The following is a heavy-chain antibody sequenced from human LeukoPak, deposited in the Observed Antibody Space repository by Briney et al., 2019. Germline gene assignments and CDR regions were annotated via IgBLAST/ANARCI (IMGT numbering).Heavy chain of an antibody. J-gene: IGHJ3*02. D-gene: IGHD3-22*01. Sequence: GSLRLSCAASGFTFSSYAMSWVRQAPGKGLEWVSNSGDNTRYADSVKGRFTISRDNSKNTLDLQMNGLRAEDTAVYYCAKSWRYYDSSNYYAFDIWGQGTMVTVSS. CDR1: GFTFSSYA. CDR3: AKSWRYYDSSNYYAFDI. CDR2: SGDNT. V-gene: IGHV3-23*01.